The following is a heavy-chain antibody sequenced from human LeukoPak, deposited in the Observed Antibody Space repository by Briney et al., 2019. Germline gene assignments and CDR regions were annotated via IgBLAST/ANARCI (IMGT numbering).Heavy chain of an antibody. V-gene: IGHV4-34*01. CDR3: ARWRGPRDYHGSGRYYYYYYGMDV. Sequence: PSETLSLTCAVYGGSFSGYYWSWIRQPPGKGLEWIGEINHSGSTNYNPSLKSRVTISVDTSKNQFSLKLSSVTAADTAVYYCARWRGPRDYHGSGRYYYYYYGMDVWGKGTTVTVSS. D-gene: IGHD3-10*01. CDR1: GGSFSGYY. J-gene: IGHJ6*04. CDR2: INHSGST.